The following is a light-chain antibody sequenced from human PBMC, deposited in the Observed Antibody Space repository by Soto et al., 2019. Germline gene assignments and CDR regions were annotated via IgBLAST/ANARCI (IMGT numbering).Light chain of an antibody. CDR2: KAS. CDR1: QSISSW. V-gene: IGKV1-5*03. Sequence: DIQMTQSPSTLSASVGDRVTITCRASQSISSWLAWYQQKPGKAPKLLIYKASSLESGVPSRFSSSGSGTEFTLTIISLQPDDFATYYCQQYNSYWTFGQGTKVDIK. CDR3: QQYNSYWT. J-gene: IGKJ1*01.